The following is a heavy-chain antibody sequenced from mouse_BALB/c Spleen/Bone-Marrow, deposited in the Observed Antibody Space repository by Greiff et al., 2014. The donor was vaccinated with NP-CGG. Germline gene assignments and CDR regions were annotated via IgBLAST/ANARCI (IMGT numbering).Heavy chain of an antibody. V-gene: IGHV14-3*02. Sequence: VQLQQSGSELVKPGASVKLSCAASGFNIKDTYMHWVKQRPEQGLEWIGRIDPANGDTKYDPKFQGKATITADTSSNTAYLQLNSLTSEDTAVYYCARPSFYYGSSYWYFDVWGAGTTVTVSS. CDR1: GFNIKDTY. CDR3: ARPSFYYGSSYWYFDV. CDR2: IDPANGDT. J-gene: IGHJ1*01. D-gene: IGHD1-1*01.